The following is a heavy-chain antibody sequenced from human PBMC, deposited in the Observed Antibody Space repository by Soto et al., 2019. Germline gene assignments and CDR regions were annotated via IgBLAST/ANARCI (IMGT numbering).Heavy chain of an antibody. CDR1: GFTFSRYA. J-gene: IGHJ4*02. D-gene: IGHD4-17*01. CDR3: AKNVVNGDYYFDY. V-gene: IGHV3-23*01. Sequence: GGSLRLYCAACGFTFSRYAMTWVRQAPGKGLEWVSAISGSGGSTYYADSVKGRFTISRDNSKNTLYLQMNSLRAEDTAVYYCAKNVVNGDYYFDYWGQGTLVTVS. CDR2: ISGSGGST.